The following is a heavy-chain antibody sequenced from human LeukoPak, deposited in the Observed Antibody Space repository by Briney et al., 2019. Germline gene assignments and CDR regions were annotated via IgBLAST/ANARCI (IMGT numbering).Heavy chain of an antibody. CDR3: ARDSEVRRNLWHY. Sequence: SVKVSCKASGGTFISYAISWVRQAPGQGLEWMGGIIPIFGTANYAQKFQGRVTITADESTSTVYMELSSLRSEDTALYYCARDSEVRRNLWHYWGQGTLVTVSS. J-gene: IGHJ4*02. CDR2: IIPIFGTA. CDR1: GGTFISYA. D-gene: IGHD3-10*01. V-gene: IGHV1-69*13.